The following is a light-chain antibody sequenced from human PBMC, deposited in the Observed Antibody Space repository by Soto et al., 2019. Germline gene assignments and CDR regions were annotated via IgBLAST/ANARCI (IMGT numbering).Light chain of an antibody. CDR1: QSVSRN. Sequence: ETVMTQSPATLSVSPGERATLSCRASQSVSRNFAWYQQRPGQAPRLLIYGASTRATGVPARFSGSGSGTEFALTISSLQSEDFAVYYCQQYNKWPLTVGGGTKVEIK. V-gene: IGKV3-15*01. J-gene: IGKJ4*01. CDR3: QQYNKWPLT. CDR2: GAS.